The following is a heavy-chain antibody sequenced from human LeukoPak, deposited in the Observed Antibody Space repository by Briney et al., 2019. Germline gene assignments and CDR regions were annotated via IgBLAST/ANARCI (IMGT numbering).Heavy chain of an antibody. J-gene: IGHJ4*02. CDR2: IYYSGST. Sequence: SETLSLTCTVSGGSISSYYWSWIRQPPGKGLEWIGYIYYSGSTNYNPSLKSRVTISVDTSKNQFSLKLSSVTAADTAVYYCARGSGWYGRTTYFDYWGQGTLVTVSS. V-gene: IGHV4-59*12. CDR1: GGSISSYY. D-gene: IGHD6-19*01. CDR3: ARGSGWYGRTTYFDY.